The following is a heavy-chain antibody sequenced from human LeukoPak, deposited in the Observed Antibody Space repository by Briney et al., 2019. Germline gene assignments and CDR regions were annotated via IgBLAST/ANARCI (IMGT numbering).Heavy chain of an antibody. CDR2: IKHDGNEI. CDR3: ARDLSGVTGYTYGRGIDY. J-gene: IGHJ4*02. V-gene: IGHV3-7*01. CDR1: GFTFSSYW. Sequence: GSLRLSCAASGFTFSSYWMTWVRQAPGKGLEWVANIKHDGNEIYYVGSVKGRFTISRDNAKNSLFLQMSSLRAEDTAVYYCARDLSGVTGYTYGRGIDYWGQGTLVTVSS. D-gene: IGHD5-18*01.